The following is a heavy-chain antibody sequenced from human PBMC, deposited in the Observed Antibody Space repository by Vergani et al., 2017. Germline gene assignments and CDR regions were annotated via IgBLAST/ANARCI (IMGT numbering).Heavy chain of an antibody. CDR2: IIPILGIA. D-gene: IGHD6-13*01. J-gene: IGHJ5*02. Sequence: QVQLVQSGAEVKKPGSSVKVSCKASGGTFSSYTISWVRQAPGQGLEWMGRIIPILGIANYAQKFQGRVTITADKSTSTAYMELSSLRSEDTVVYYCARAAAAVPGRFDPWGQGTLVTVSS. CDR1: GGTFSSYT. CDR3: ARAAAAVPGRFDP. V-gene: IGHV1-69*04.